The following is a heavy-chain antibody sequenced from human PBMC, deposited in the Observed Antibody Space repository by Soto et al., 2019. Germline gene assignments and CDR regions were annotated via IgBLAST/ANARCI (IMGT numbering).Heavy chain of an antibody. Sequence: QVQLVQSGAEVKKPGASVKVSCKASGYTFTSYYMHWVRQAPGQGLEWMGIINPRGGSTSYAQKFRGGVTITRDTSTSTAYMELSSQRSEDTAVHYCARVEETYSWFDPLGQGTLVTVSS. CDR2: INPRGGST. V-gene: IGHV1-46*01. CDR3: ARVEETYSWFDP. CDR1: GYTFTSYY. J-gene: IGHJ5*02.